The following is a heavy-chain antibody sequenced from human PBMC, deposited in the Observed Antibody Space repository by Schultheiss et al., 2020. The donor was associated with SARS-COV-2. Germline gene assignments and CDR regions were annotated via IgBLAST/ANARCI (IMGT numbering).Heavy chain of an antibody. CDR2: IYYSGST. V-gene: IGHV4-39*01. CDR3: ARGIVVPAAQIDY. D-gene: IGHD2-2*01. Sequence: SQTLSLTCTVSGGSNSSSSYYWGWIRQPPGKGLEWIGSIYYSGSTYYNPSLKSRVTISVDTSKNQFSLKLSSVTAADTAVYYCARGIVVPAAQIDYWGQGTLVTVSS. J-gene: IGHJ4*02. CDR1: GGSNSSSSYY.